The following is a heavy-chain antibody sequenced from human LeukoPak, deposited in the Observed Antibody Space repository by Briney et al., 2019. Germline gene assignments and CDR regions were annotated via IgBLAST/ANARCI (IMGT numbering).Heavy chain of an antibody. CDR1: GFTFSSYA. Sequence: PGGSLRLSCAASGFTFSSYAMSWVRQAPGKGLEWVSVIYSGGSTYYADSVKGRFTISRDNSKNTLYLQMNSLRAEDTAVYYCARAGAVSGVLDYWGQGTLVTVSS. CDR3: ARAGAVSGVLDY. J-gene: IGHJ4*02. V-gene: IGHV3-23*03. CDR2: IYSGGST. D-gene: IGHD3-10*01.